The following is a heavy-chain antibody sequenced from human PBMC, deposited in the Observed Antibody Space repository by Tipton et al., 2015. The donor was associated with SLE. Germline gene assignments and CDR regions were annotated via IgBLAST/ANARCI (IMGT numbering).Heavy chain of an antibody. CDR3: VRLRREHQIVRLGWF. D-gene: IGHD2/OR15-2a*01. CDR2: MFYTGSA. V-gene: IGHV4-39*07. CDR1: GGSVGSRPYY. Sequence: TLSLTCTVSGGSVGSRPYYWGWIRQPPGKGLQWIGAMFYTGSAHYNPSLKGRVAISVDTSKNVFSLNISSVTAADTAIYYCVRLRREHQIVRLGWFWGLGTLVTVSS. J-gene: IGHJ1*01.